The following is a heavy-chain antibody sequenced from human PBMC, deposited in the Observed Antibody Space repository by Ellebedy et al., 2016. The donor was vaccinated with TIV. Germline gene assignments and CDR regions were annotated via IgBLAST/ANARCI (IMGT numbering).Heavy chain of an antibody. CDR1: GFAVNANY. V-gene: IGHV3-66*01. Sequence: GESLKISCAVSGFAVNANYMTWVRQAPGRGLEWVSILRSGGATHYVDSVKGRFTISRDSSKNTLYLQMNSLRGEDTAVYYCARMIWFGEFVFDYWGQGTLVTVSS. J-gene: IGHJ4*02. D-gene: IGHD3-10*01. CDR2: LRSGGAT. CDR3: ARMIWFGEFVFDY.